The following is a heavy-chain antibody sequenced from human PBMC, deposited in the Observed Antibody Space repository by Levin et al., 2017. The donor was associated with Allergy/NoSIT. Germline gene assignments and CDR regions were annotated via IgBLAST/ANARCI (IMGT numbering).Heavy chain of an antibody. CDR3: AKSRSNDGRGFGTPFDY. V-gene: IGHV3-23*01. Sequence: GGSLRLSCAASGFTFSSYAMSWVRQAPGKGLEWVSTISGSGGSTSTADSVKGRFTISRDNSKNTLYLQMSSLRAEDTAVYYCAKSRSNDGRGFGTPFDYWGQGTLVTVSS. J-gene: IGHJ4*02. CDR2: ISGSGGST. CDR1: GFTFSSYA. D-gene: IGHD3-10*01.